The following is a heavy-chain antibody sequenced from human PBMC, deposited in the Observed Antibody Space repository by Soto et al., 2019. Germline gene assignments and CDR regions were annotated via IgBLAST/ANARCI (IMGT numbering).Heavy chain of an antibody. V-gene: IGHV4-31*03. D-gene: IGHD2-21*02. Sequence: QVQLQESGPGLVRPSQILSLNCTVSGGSMTSGGYCWNWIRHPPGMGLEWIGFIHNSGSLYYNPSLRSRLLISLDTSKNQFSLRLSSVTVADSAVYYCARRGDTLPSFYFGMDVWGQGTTVTVSS. CDR1: GGSMTSGGYC. J-gene: IGHJ6*02. CDR3: ARRGDTLPSFYFGMDV. CDR2: IHNSGSL.